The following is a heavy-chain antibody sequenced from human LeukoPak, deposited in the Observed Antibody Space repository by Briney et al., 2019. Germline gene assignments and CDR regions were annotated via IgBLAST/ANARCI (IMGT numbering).Heavy chain of an antibody. CDR3: ARVFGQQLGAFDI. Sequence: SETLSLTCAVYGGSISGHYWSWIRQPPGKGLEWIEEINESGSTNHNPSLKSRVTTSVDTSKNQFSLKLNSVTAADTAIYHCARVFGQQLGAFDIWGQGTMVTVSS. V-gene: IGHV4-34*01. J-gene: IGHJ3*02. CDR2: INESGST. D-gene: IGHD6-13*01. CDR1: GGSISGHY.